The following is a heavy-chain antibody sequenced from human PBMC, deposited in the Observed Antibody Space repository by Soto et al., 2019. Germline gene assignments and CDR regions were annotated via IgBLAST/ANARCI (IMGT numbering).Heavy chain of an antibody. Sequence: EVQLLESGGGLVQPGGSLRLSCAASGFPFTGYGMSWVRQAPGKGLVWVSAISGHGDATFYADSVKGRFTISRDNSKNTLYLHMNSLRAEDTALYYCANSRVSMVRGLIIIPNYWGQGTLVTVSS. V-gene: IGHV3-23*01. D-gene: IGHD3-10*01. J-gene: IGHJ4*02. CDR1: GFPFTGYG. CDR2: ISGHGDAT. CDR3: ANSRVSMVRGLIIIPNY.